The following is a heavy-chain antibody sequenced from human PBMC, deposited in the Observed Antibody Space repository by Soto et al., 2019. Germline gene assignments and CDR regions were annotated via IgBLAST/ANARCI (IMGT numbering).Heavy chain of an antibody. J-gene: IGHJ6*02. CDR3: ARVPDV. Sequence: QLQLQESGSGLVKPSQTLSLTCAVSGGSMSSGGYSWSWIRQPPGKGLEWIGYIYHNGSPYYNPSLQTRVPISADRSKNQFSLKLSSVTAADTAVYYCARVPDVWGQGTTVTVSS. CDR1: GGSMSSGGYS. CDR2: IYHNGSP. V-gene: IGHV4-30-2*01.